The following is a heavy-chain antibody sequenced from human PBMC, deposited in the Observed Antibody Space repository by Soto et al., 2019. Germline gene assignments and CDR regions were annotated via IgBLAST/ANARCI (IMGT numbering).Heavy chain of an antibody. CDR3: AREVSYYGGYFDY. CDR1: GYTFTSYA. CDR2: INAGNGNT. J-gene: IGHJ4*02. D-gene: IGHD1-26*01. V-gene: IGHV1-3*01. Sequence: QVQLVQSGAEVKKPGASVKVSCKASGYTFTSYAMHWVRQAPGQRLEWVGWINAGNGNTKYSQKFQGRVTITRDTSASTAYMELSSLRSEDTAVYYCAREVSYYGGYFDYWGQGTLVTVSS.